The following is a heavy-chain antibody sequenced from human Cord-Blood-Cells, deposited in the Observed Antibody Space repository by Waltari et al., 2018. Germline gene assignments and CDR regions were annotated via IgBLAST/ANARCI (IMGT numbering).Heavy chain of an antibody. CDR1: GFTFSSYW. CDR2: MNSGGSST. V-gene: IGHV3-74*01. CDR3: ARVPYGDYVDY. D-gene: IGHD4-17*01. Sequence: EVQLVESGGGLVQPGGSLRLSCAASGFTFSSYWMHWVRQAPGKGLVGVSSMNSGGSSTSYADSVKGRFTISRDNAKNTLYLQMNSLRAEDTAVYYCARVPYGDYVDYWGQGALVTVSS. J-gene: IGHJ4*02.